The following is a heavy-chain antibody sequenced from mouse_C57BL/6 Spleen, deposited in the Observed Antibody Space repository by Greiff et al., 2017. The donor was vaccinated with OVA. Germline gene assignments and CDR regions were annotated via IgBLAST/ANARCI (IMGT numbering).Heavy chain of an antibody. V-gene: IGHV5-4*01. J-gene: IGHJ4*01. CDR3: ARDANWDEGYAMDY. CDR2: ISDGGSYT. CDR1: GFTFSSYA. Sequence: EVKVEESGGGLVKPGGSLKLSCAASGFTFSSYAMSWVRQTPEKRLEWVATISDGGSYTYYPDNVKGRFTISRDNAKNNLYLQMSHLKSEDTAMYYCARDANWDEGYAMDYWGQGTSVTVSS. D-gene: IGHD4-1*01.